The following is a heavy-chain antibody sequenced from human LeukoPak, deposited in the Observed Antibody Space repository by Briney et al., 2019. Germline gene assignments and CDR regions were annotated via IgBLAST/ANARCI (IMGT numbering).Heavy chain of an antibody. CDR1: GSTFSACA. CDR2: ISGSGGTT. CDR3: ARGRSYYYDTSALEDY. Sequence: PGGSLRLSCAGSGSTFSACAMTWVRQPPGKGLEWVSAISGSGGTTYYADSVKGRFTISRDNSKNTVYLQLNSLRAGDTAVYYCARGRSYYYDTSALEDYWGQGTLVTVSS. V-gene: IGHV3-23*01. D-gene: IGHD3-22*01. J-gene: IGHJ4*02.